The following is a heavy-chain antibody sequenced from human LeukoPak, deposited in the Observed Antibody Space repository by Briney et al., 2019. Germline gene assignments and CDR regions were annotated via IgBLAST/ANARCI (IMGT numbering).Heavy chain of an antibody. J-gene: IGHJ4*02. D-gene: IGHD6-25*01. CDR1: GDSFSGYY. V-gene: IGHV4-34*01. CDR2: INHSGTI. Sequence: KPSETLSLTCAVYGDSFSGYYRGWIRQPPGKGLEWIGEINHSGTINYNPSLKSRVTILVDTSKNQFSLNLSSVTAADTAVYYCARGVAGSSGLLYYFAYWGKVALVIVSS. CDR3: ARGVAGSSGLLYYFAY.